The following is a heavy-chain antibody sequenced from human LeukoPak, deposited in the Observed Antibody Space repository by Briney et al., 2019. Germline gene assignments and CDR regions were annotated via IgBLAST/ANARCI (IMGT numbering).Heavy chain of an antibody. CDR2: IYYSGST. J-gene: IGHJ3*02. V-gene: IGHV4-39*02. D-gene: IGHD1-14*01. Sequence: SETLSLTCTVSGGSISSSSYYWGWIRQPPGKGLERIGSIYYSGSTYYNPSLKSRVTISVDTSKNQFSLKLSSVTAADTAVYYCARDNRVSWAFDIWGQGTMVTVSS. CDR1: GGSISSSSYY. CDR3: ARDNRVSWAFDI.